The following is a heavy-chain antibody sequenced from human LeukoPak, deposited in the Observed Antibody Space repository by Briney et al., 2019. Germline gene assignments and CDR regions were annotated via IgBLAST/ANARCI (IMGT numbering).Heavy chain of an antibody. J-gene: IGHJ4*02. CDR2: ISYDGSNK. D-gene: IGHD3-22*01. Sequence: GGSLRLSCAASGFTFSSYGMHWVRQAPGKGLEWVAVISYDGSNKYYADSVKGRFTISRDNSKNTLYLQMNSLRAEDTAVYYCARDYYDSSGYLPFDYWGQGTLVTVSS. CDR1: GFTFSSYG. CDR3: ARDYYDSSGYLPFDY. V-gene: IGHV3-30*03.